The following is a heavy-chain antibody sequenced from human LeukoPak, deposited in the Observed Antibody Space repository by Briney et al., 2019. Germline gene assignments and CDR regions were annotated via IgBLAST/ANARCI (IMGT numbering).Heavy chain of an antibody. CDR1: GYTFTGYY. D-gene: IGHD1-26*01. CDR2: INPNSGGT. Sequence: GASVKVSCKASGYTFTGYYMHWVRQAPGQGLEWMGWINPNSGGTNYAQKFQGRVTMTRDTSISTAYMELSRLRSDDTAVYYCARAEVGGSYAGFDYWGQGTLVTVSS. V-gene: IGHV1-2*02. J-gene: IGHJ4*02. CDR3: ARAEVGGSYAGFDY.